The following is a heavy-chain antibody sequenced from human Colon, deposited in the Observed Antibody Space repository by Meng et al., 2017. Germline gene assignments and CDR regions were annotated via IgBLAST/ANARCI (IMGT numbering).Heavy chain of an antibody. CDR2: ISESGGGT. J-gene: IGHJ4*02. CDR1: GFTFRSYA. CDR3: AKGYNCGTESYYGHFDS. D-gene: IGHD3-10*01. V-gene: IGHV3-23*01. Sequence: GESLKISCAASGFTFRSYAMTWVRQAPGQGLEWVSTISESGGGTHYADTVKGRFTISRDNSKNTLDLQMNRLTAEDTALYYCAKGYNCGTESYYGHFDSWGQGTLVTVSS.